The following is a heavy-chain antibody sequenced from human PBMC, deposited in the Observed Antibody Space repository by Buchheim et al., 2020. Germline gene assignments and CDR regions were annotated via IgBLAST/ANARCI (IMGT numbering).Heavy chain of an antibody. CDR3: AIDPLYYDSSGYRGGSSNWFDP. CDR1: GFTFSSYA. D-gene: IGHD3-22*01. J-gene: IGHJ5*02. CDR2: ISGSGGST. Sequence: EVQLVESGGGLVQPGGSLSLSCAASGFTFSSYAMSWVRQAPGKGLEWVSAISGSGGSTYYADSVKGRFTISRDNSKNTLYLQMNSLRAEDTAVYYCAIDPLYYDSSGYRGGSSNWFDPWGQGTL. V-gene: IGHV3-23*04.